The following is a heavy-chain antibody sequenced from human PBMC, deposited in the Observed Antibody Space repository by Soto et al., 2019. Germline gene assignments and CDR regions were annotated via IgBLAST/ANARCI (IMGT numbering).Heavy chain of an antibody. CDR3: ARGGAAAGTDWFDP. V-gene: IGHV1-8*01. CDR1: GYTFTSYD. CDR2: MNPNSGNT. D-gene: IGHD6-13*01. J-gene: IGHJ5*02. Sequence: QVQLVQSGAEVKKPGASVKVSCKASGYTFTSYDINWVRQATGQGLEWMGWMNPNSGNTGYAQKFQGRVTTTRYTSISTAYMELSSLRSEDTAVYYCARGGAAAGTDWFDPWGQGTLVTFSS.